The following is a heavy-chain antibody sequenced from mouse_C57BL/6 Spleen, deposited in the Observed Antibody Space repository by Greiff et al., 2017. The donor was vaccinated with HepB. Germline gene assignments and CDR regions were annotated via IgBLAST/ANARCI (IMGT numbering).Heavy chain of an antibody. J-gene: IGHJ4*01. D-gene: IGHD1-1*01. CDR1: GFTFSDYG. V-gene: IGHV5-17*01. Sequence: EVKVVESGGGLVKPGGSLKLSCAASGFTFSDYGMHWVRQAPEKGLEWVAYISSGSSTIYYADTVKGRFTISRDNAKNTLFPQMTSLRSEDTAMYYCARRDYYGSSSYYAMDYWGQGTSVTVSS. CDR2: ISSGSSTI. CDR3: ARRDYYGSSSYYAMDY.